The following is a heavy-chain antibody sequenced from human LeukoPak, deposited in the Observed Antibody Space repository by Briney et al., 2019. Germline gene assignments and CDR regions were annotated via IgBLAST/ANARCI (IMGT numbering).Heavy chain of an antibody. Sequence: GGSLRLSCAASGFTFSSYGMHWVRQAPGKGLEWVAVISYDGSNKYYADSVKGRFTISRDNSKSTLYLQMSSLRAEDTAVYNCAKAKDYYYMDVWGKGTTVTVSS. CDR3: AKAKDYYYMDV. CDR2: ISYDGSNK. V-gene: IGHV3-30*18. CDR1: GFTFSSYG. J-gene: IGHJ6*03.